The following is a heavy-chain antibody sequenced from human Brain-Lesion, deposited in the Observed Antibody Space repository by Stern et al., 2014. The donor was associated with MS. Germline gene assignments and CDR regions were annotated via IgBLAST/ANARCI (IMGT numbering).Heavy chain of an antibody. V-gene: IGHV1-24*01. Sequence: QVQLVQSGAEVKKPGASVKVSCKASGNTLSGLSMHWVRQAPGKGLEWMGGYDPEDGKIIYAQKFQGRLTMTEDRVTDIGYMEVSSLRSEDTAVYYCATPLLDYRDPVSWFDPWGQGTLVIVSS. D-gene: IGHD4-17*01. CDR3: ATPLLDYRDPVSWFDP. CDR2: YDPEDGKI. CDR1: GNTLSGLS. J-gene: IGHJ5*02.